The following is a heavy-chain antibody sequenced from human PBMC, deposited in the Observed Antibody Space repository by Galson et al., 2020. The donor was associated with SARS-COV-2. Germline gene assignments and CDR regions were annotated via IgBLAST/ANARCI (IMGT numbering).Heavy chain of an antibody. V-gene: IGHV3-30*03. D-gene: IGHD3-22*01. Sequence: GESLKISCAASGFTFSSYGMHWVRQAPGKGLEWVAVISYDGSNKYYADSVKGRFTISRDNSKNTRYLQMNSLRAEDTAVYYCASNYYDSSGYDTGFGYWGQVTLGTVSS. J-gene: IGHJ4*02. CDR2: ISYDGSNK. CDR3: ASNYYDSSGYDTGFGY. CDR1: GFTFSSYG.